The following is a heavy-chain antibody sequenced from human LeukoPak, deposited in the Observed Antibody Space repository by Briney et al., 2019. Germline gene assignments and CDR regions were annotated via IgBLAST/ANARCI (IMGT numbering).Heavy chain of an antibody. V-gene: IGHV3-23*01. CDR1: GFTFGTYA. J-gene: IGHJ4*02. CDR3: AKGGSYCGGDCYSDY. Sequence: GGSLRLSCAASGFTFGTYAMSWVRQAPGKGLEWVSTISGSGGRTYYADSVKGRFTISRDNSKSTLYLQMNSLRAEDTAVYYCAKGGSYCGGDCYSDYWGQGTLVTVSS. D-gene: IGHD2-21*01. CDR2: ISGSGGRT.